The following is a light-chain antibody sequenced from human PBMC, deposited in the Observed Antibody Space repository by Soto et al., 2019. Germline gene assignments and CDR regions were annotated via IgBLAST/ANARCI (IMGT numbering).Light chain of an antibody. Sequence: EIVLTQSPATLSLSPGERATLSCRASQSVSSYLAWYQQKPGQAPRLLIYAASNRATGIPARFSGGGSGTDFTLTISSLEPEDFAVYYCQQRSNWPLTFGGGTKVEIK. CDR3: QQRSNWPLT. J-gene: IGKJ4*01. CDR1: QSVSSY. CDR2: AAS. V-gene: IGKV3-11*01.